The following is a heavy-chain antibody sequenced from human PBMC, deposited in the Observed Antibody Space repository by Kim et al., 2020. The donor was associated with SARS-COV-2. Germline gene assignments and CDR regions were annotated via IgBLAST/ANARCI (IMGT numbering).Heavy chain of an antibody. D-gene: IGHD3-10*01. CDR1: GFTFSSYE. CDR2: ISSSGSTI. J-gene: IGHJ4*02. V-gene: IGHV3-48*03. Sequence: GGSLRLSCAASGFTFSSYEMNWVRQAPGKGLEWVSYISSSGSTIYYADSVKGRFTISRDNAKNSLYLQMNSLRAEDTAVYYCARDVWFGELSYPFFDYWGQGTLVTVSS. CDR3: ARDVWFGELSYPFFDY.